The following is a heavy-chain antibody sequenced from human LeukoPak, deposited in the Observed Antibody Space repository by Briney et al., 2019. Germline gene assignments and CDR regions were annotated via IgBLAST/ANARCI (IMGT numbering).Heavy chain of an antibody. Sequence: GGSLRLSCAASGFTFSSYEMNWVRQAPGKGLEWVSYITKSGSTIYYADSVKGRFTISRDNAKNSLYLQMNSLRAEDTAVYYCARISYDSSGYFDYWGQGTQVTVSS. J-gene: IGHJ4*02. CDR2: ITKSGSTI. CDR3: ARISYDSSGYFDY. CDR1: GFTFSSYE. V-gene: IGHV3-48*03. D-gene: IGHD3-22*01.